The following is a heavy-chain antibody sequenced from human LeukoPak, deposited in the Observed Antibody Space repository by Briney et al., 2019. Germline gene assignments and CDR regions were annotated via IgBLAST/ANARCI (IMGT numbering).Heavy chain of an antibody. Sequence: GGSLRLSCAASGFTFSSYWMSWVRQAPGKGLEWVANIKQDGSEKYYVDSVKGRFTISRDNSKNTLYLQMNSLRAEDTAVYYCASMRGYFEYWGQGTLVTVSS. CDR1: GFTFSSYW. J-gene: IGHJ4*02. CDR2: IKQDGSEK. CDR3: ASMRGYFEY. V-gene: IGHV3-7*03.